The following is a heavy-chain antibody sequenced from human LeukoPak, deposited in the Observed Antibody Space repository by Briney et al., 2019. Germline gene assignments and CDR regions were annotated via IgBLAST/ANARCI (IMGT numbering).Heavy chain of an antibody. D-gene: IGHD3-3*01. CDR1: GGSISGYY. J-gene: IGHJ4*02. CDR3: ARGPKYYDFWSGYPHYDY. V-gene: IGHV4-34*01. Sequence: PSETLSLTCTVSGGSISGYYWSWIRQPPGKGLEWIGEINHSGSTNYNPSLKSRVTISVDTSKNQFSLKLSPVTAADTAVYYCARGPKYYDFWSGYPHYDYWGQGTLVTVSS. CDR2: INHSGST.